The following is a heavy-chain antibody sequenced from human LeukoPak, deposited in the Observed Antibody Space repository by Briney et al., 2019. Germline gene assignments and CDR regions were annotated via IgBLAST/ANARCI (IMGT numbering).Heavy chain of an antibody. Sequence: GGSLRLSCEASGFTLNTYWMSWVRQAPGKGLEWVSVIYSGGSTYYADSVKGRFTISRDNSKNTLYLQMNSLRAEDTAVYYCARLMYKGISAAGPYAFDIWGQGTMVTVSS. CDR2: IYSGGST. J-gene: IGHJ3*02. D-gene: IGHD6-13*01. CDR3: ARLMYKGISAAGPYAFDI. CDR1: GFTLNTYW. V-gene: IGHV3-53*01.